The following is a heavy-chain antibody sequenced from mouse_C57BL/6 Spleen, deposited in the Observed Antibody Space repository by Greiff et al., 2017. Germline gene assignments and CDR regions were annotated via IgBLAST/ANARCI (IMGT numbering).Heavy chain of an antibody. V-gene: IGHV1-54*01. CDR2: INPGSGGT. Sequence: VQLVESGAELVRPGTSVKVSCKASGYAFTNYLIEWVKQRPGQGLEWIGVINPGSGGTNYNEKFTGKATLTADKSSSTAYMQLSSLTSEDSAVYFCARGRGLGGARDYWGQGTSVTVSS. CDR1: GYAFTNYL. J-gene: IGHJ4*01. D-gene: IGHD3-3*01. CDR3: ARGRGLGGARDY.